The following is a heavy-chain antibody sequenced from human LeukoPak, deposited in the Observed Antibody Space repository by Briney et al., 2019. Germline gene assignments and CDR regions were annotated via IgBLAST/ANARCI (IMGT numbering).Heavy chain of an antibody. D-gene: IGHD5-12*01. Sequence: PGGSLRLSCAASGFTFSSYSMSWVRQAPGKGLEWVSSISSSSSNIYYADSVKGRFTISRDNSKNTLYLQMNSLRAEDTAVYYCANLEGYSGYEAGYFDYWGQGTLVTVSS. CDR2: ISSSSSNI. CDR1: GFTFSSYS. CDR3: ANLEGYSGYEAGYFDY. J-gene: IGHJ4*02. V-gene: IGHV3-21*01.